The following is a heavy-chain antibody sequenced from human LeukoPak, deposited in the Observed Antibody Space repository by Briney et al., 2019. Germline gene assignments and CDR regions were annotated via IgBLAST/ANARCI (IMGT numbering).Heavy chain of an antibody. CDR1: RFTFSNFA. V-gene: IGHV3-23*01. D-gene: IGHD3-9*01. Sequence: QAGGSLRLSCAASRFTFSNFAMAWVRQSPGKGLEWVSGIYAGGGSKYYADSVRGRFTISRDNAWDMVFLQMNSLRGDDTAVYFCAKDLTSGDGKWEFDSWGQGTLVTVA. CDR3: AKDLTSGDGKWEFDS. CDR2: IYAGGGSK. J-gene: IGHJ5*01.